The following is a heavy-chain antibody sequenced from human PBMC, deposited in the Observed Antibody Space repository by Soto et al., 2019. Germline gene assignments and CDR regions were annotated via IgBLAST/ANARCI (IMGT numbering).Heavy chain of an antibody. J-gene: IGHJ6*02. CDR3: AKDCGGDCYPTLYYYYGMDV. CDR2: ISYDGSNK. Sequence: QVQLVESGGGVVQPGRSLRLSCAASGFTFSSYGMHWVRQAPGKGLEWVAVISYDGSNKYYADSVKGRFTIPRDNSKNTLYLQMNSLRAEDTAVYYCAKDCGGDCYPTLYYYYGMDVWGQGTTVTVSS. D-gene: IGHD2-21*02. CDR1: GFTFSSYG. V-gene: IGHV3-30*18.